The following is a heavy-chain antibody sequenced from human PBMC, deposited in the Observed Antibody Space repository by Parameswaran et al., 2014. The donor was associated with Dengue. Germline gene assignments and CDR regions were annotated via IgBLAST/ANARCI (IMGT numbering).Heavy chain of an antibody. Sequence: QAGSRLKISCAASGFTFSSYGMHWVRQAPGKGLEWVAVISYDGSNKYYADSVKGRFTISRDNSKNTLSLQMNSLRAEDTAVYYCTKGGYDFLTGYPGNYFDYWGQGTLVTVSS. D-gene: IGHD3-9*01. CDR1: GFTFSSYG. CDR3: TKGGYDFLTGYPGNYFDY. J-gene: IGHJ4*02. V-gene: IGHV3-30*18. CDR2: ISYDGSNK.